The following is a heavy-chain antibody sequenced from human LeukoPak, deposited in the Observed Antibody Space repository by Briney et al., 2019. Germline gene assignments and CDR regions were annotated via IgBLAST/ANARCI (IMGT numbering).Heavy chain of an antibody. CDR1: GFTFSSYG. Sequence: GGSLRLSCAASGFTFSSYGMHWVRQAPGKGLEWVAFIRYDGRNKYYADSVKGRFTISRDNSKNTLFLQMNSLRAEDTAVYYCARDRYYVVDYWGQGTLVTVSS. CDR2: IRYDGRNK. J-gene: IGHJ4*02. CDR3: ARDRYYVVDY. V-gene: IGHV3-30*02. D-gene: IGHD3-10*01.